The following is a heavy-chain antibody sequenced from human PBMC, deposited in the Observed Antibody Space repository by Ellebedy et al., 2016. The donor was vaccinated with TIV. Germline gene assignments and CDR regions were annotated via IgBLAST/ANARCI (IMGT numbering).Heavy chain of an antibody. D-gene: IGHD3-10*01. Sequence: SLKISCAASGFTFDDFAMHWVRQAPGKGLEWVSGISWDRNYIGYADSVKGRFTISRDNAKNSLYLQMNSLRAEDTALYYCAKAQYGSGSYHAIQHWGQGTLVTVSS. J-gene: IGHJ1*01. CDR2: ISWDRNYI. V-gene: IGHV3-9*01. CDR3: AKAQYGSGSYHAIQH. CDR1: GFTFDDFA.